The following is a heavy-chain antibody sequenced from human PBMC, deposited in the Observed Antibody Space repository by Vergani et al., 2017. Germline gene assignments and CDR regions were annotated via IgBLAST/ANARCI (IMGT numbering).Heavy chain of an antibody. CDR3: ARPLYYYYYMDV. V-gene: IGHV4-39*01. Sequence: QLQLQESGPGLVKPSETLSLTCTVSGGSISSSTYYWGWIRQPPGKGLEWLGSVYYSGSTYYNPSLKSRVTISVDTSKNQFSLKLNSVTAADTAVYYCARPLYYYYYMDVWGNGTTVTVSS. CDR2: VYYSGST. CDR1: GGSISSSTYY. J-gene: IGHJ6*03.